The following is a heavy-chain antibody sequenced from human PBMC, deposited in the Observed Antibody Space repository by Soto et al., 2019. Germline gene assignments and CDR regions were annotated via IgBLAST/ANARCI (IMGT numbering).Heavy chain of an antibody. CDR3: ARDKAVINAAIGMAY. Sequence: QVQLVQSGAEVKKPGSSVKVSCKASGGSFNSYTFNWVRQAPGQGLEWMGRIIPFANIANYAQAFQDRVTISADTSATTVYMKLRSLTSDDTAVYYCARDKAVINAAIGMAYWGQGTLVTVSS. V-gene: IGHV1-69*08. J-gene: IGHJ4*02. D-gene: IGHD5-18*01. CDR1: GGSFNSYT. CDR2: IIPFANIA.